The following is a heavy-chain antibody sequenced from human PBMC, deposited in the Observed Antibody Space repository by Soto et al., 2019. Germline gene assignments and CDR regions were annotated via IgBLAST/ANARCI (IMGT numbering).Heavy chain of an antibody. CDR3: AKGGYYSLFDI. Sequence: PGGSLRLSCVASGFAFNNYAMSWVRQAPGKGLEWVSTIDRTGGATHYADSVKGRFTISRDNSNNTLSLQMHILRVEDTAVYFCAKGGYYSLFDIWGQGTMVTVSS. D-gene: IGHD3-16*01. V-gene: IGHV3-23*01. CDR1: GFAFNNYA. J-gene: IGHJ3*02. CDR2: IDRTGGAT.